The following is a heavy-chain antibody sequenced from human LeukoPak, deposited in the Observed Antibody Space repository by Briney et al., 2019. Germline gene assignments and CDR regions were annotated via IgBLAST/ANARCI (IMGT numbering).Heavy chain of an antibody. Sequence: SETLSLTCTVSGGSIGSYYWSWIRQPPGKGLEWIGYIYYSGSTNYNPSLKSRVTISVDTSKNQFSLRLSSVTAADTAVYYCASLHDRFDYWGQGTLVTVSS. CDR2: IYYSGST. CDR3: ASLHDRFDY. J-gene: IGHJ4*02. D-gene: IGHD1-1*01. V-gene: IGHV4-59*01. CDR1: GGSIGSYY.